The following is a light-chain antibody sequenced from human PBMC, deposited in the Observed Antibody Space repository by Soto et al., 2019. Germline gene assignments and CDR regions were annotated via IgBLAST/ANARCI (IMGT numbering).Light chain of an antibody. V-gene: IGKV3-20*01. CDR2: GAS. CDR3: HHYGRSPGT. Sequence: EIVLTQSPGTLSLSPGDRATLSCRASQSVSSSYLAWYQHKPGQAPRLVFYGASTRSPGIPDRFSGSGSGTDSNLTISTLEPEDFAVYYCHHYGRSPGTLGQGTKVEVK. CDR1: QSVSSSY. J-gene: IGKJ1*01.